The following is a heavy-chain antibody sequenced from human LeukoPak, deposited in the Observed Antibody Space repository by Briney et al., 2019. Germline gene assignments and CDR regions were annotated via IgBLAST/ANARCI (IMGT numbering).Heavy chain of an antibody. CDR3: ARSSLDSSSWYSTTEYYYGMDV. D-gene: IGHD6-13*01. CDR2: TYYRSKWYN. V-gene: IGHV6-1*01. CDR1: GDSVSSNSAA. J-gene: IGHJ6*02. Sequence: SQTLSLTCAISGDSVSSNSAAWNWIRQSPSRGLEWLGRTYYRSKWYNDYAVSVKSRITINPDTSKNQFSLQLNSVTPEDTAVYYCARSSLDSSSWYSTTEYYYGMDVWGQGTTVTVSS.